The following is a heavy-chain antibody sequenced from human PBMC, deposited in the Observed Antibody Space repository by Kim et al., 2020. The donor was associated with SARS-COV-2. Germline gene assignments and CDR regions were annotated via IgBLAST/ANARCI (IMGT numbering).Heavy chain of an antibody. J-gene: IGHJ4*02. CDR1: GFTFSSYS. Sequence: GGSLRLSCAASGFTFSSYSMNWVRQAPGKGLEWVSYISSSSSTIYYADSVKGRFTISRDNAKNSLYLQMNSLGGEDTAVYYCARDLGVAHWHFDYWGQGTRVTRSS. D-gene: IGHD3-3*01. CDR2: ISSSSSTI. V-gene: IGHV3-48*01. CDR3: ARDLGVAHWHFDY.